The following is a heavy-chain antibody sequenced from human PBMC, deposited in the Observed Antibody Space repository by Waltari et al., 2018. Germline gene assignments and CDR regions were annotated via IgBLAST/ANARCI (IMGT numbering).Heavy chain of an antibody. V-gene: IGHV4-34*01. CDR3: ARIAYVKGYYYYYYGMDV. CDR1: GGSFSGYY. CDR2: INHSGRT. J-gene: IGHJ6*02. D-gene: IGHD2-21*01. Sequence: QVQLQQWGAGLLKPSETLSLTFAVYGGSFSGYYWSWIRQPPGKGLEWIGEINHSGRTNANPSLKSRVTRSVDTAKNQFSRKLSSVTAADTAVYYCARIAYVKGYYYYYYGMDVWGQGTTVTVSS.